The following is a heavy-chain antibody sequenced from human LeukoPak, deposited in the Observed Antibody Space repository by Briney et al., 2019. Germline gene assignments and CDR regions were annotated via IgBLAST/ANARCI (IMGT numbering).Heavy chain of an antibody. D-gene: IGHD6-13*01. CDR2: IYYSGST. CDR1: GASISSSGYY. J-gene: IGHJ4*02. V-gene: IGHV4-39*07. Sequence: SETLSLTCSVSGASISSSGYYRGWIRQPPGKGLEWIGSIYYSGSTHYTPSLKSRVTISLDMSKNQFSLKVDSVTATDTAIYYCARDRMRGSSSYWGQGTLVTVSS. CDR3: ARDRMRGSSSY.